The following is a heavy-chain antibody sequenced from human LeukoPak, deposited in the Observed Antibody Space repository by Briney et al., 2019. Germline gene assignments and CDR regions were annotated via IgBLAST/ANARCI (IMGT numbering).Heavy chain of an antibody. V-gene: IGHV3-74*01. Sequence: GGSLRLSCAASGFTFSSYWMPWVRQAPGKGLVWVSRINSDGSSTSYADSVKGRFTISRDNAKNTLYLQMNSLRAEDSAVYYCVQEGPRGLAFDVWGQGTKVTVSS. CDR2: INSDGSST. J-gene: IGHJ3*01. CDR1: GFTFSSYW. CDR3: VQEGPRGLAFDV.